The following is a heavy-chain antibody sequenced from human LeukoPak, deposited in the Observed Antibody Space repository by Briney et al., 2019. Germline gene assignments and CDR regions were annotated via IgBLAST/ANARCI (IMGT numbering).Heavy chain of an antibody. D-gene: IGHD1-7*01. CDR3: ASPGITGTPLNY. Sequence: ASVKVSCKASGGTFSSYAISWVRQAPGQGLEWMGGIIPTFSTANYAQNFQGRVTITADESTNTAYMELSSLRSEDTAVYYCASPGITGTPLNYWGQGTLVTVSS. CDR1: GGTFSSYA. V-gene: IGHV1-69*13. CDR2: IIPTFSTA. J-gene: IGHJ4*02.